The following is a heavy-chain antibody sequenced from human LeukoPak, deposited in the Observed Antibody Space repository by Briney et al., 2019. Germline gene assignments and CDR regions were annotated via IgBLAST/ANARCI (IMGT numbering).Heavy chain of an antibody. V-gene: IGHV4-34*01. CDR2: INDSGST. J-gene: IGHJ4*02. D-gene: IGHD6-19*01. Sequence: PSETLSLTCAVYSGSFSSYQWTWIRQPPGKGLEWIGEINDSGSTNSNPSLKSRVITSVDTSKNQFSLKLSSVTDADMAVYYCARGARVGYSSGWSIDSWGRGTLVTVSS. CDR3: ARGARVGYSSGWSIDS. CDR1: SGSFSSYQ.